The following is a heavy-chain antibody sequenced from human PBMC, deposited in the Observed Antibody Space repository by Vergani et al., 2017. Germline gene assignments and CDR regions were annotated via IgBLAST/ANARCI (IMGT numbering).Heavy chain of an antibody. Sequence: QVQLVQSGAEVKKPGSSVKVSCKASGGTFSSYAISWVRQAPGQGLEWMGGIIPIFGTANYAQKFQGRVKITADESTSTAYMELSNLRAVDTAVYYCARVPQWLDPGAYYYYMDVWGKGTTVTVSS. D-gene: IGHD6-19*01. CDR1: GGTFSSYA. V-gene: IGHV1-69*01. J-gene: IGHJ6*03. CDR2: IIPIFGTA. CDR3: ARVPQWLDPGAYYYYMDV.